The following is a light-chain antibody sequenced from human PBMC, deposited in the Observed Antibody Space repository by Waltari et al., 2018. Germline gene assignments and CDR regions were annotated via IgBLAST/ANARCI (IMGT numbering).Light chain of an antibody. CDR1: SGISVGSYR. Sequence: QPVLTQPTSLSASPGASARLTCTLRSGISVGSYRIFWYQQMPGSPPRYLLSYHTDSDKHQGSGVPSRFSGSKDASVNAGILLISGLQSEDEADYYCMIWHNNADVFGSGTKLTVL. J-gene: IGLJ6*01. CDR3: MIWHNNADV. V-gene: IGLV5-45*01. CDR2: YHTDSDK.